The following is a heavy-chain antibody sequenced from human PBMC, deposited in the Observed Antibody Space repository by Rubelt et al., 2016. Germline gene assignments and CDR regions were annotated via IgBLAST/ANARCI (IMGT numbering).Heavy chain of an antibody. CDR3: ARDPYSSGWDYWYFDL. CDR2: IWYDGSTK. D-gene: IGHD6-19*01. Sequence: SYGMHWVRQAPGKGLEWVAVIWYDGSTKYYADSVQGRFTISRDNSKNTLYLQMNSLRAEDTAVYYCARDPYSSGWDYWYFDLWGCGTLVTVSS. CDR1: SYG. V-gene: IGHV3-33*01. J-gene: IGHJ2*01.